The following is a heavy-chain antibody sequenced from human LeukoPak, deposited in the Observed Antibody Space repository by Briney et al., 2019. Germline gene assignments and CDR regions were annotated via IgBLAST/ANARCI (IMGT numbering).Heavy chain of an antibody. D-gene: IGHD3-10*01. CDR2: ISYDGSNK. J-gene: IGHJ3*02. V-gene: IGHV3-30-3*01. Sequence: GGSLRLSCAASGFTFSSYAMHWVRQAPGKGLEWVAVISYDGSNKYYADSVKGRFTISRDNSKNTLYLQMNSLRAEDTAVYYCARGPAPITMVRGVRVAFDIWGQGTMVTVSS. CDR1: GFTFSSYA. CDR3: ARGPAPITMVRGVRVAFDI.